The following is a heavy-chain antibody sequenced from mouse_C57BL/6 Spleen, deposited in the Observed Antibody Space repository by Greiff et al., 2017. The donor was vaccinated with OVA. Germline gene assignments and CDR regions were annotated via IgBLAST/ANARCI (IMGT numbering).Heavy chain of an antibody. J-gene: IGHJ4*01. V-gene: IGHV1-42*01. CDR2: INPSTGGT. CDR3: ASYGYGVGYAMDY. D-gene: IGHD2-2*01. CDR1: GYSFTGYY. Sequence: EVQLQQSGPELVKPGASVKISCKASGYSFTGYYMNWVKQSPEKSLEWIGEINPSTGGTTYNQKFKAKATLTVDKSSSTAYMQLKSLTSEDSAVYYCASYGYGVGYAMDYWGQGTSVTVSS.